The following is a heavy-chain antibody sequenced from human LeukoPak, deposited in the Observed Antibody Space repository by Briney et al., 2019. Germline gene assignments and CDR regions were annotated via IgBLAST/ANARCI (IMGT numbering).Heavy chain of an antibody. D-gene: IGHD3-10*01. V-gene: IGHV1-18*01. CDR1: GYTLTELS. J-gene: IGHJ4*02. Sequence: ASVKVSCKVSGYTLTELSMHWVRQAPGQGLEWMGWISGYNGNTNYAQKFQGRVTMTTDTSTSTVYMELRSLRSDDTAVYYCARDDNYGSGQPDDWGQGTLVTVSS. CDR3: ARDDNYGSGQPDD. CDR2: ISGYNGNT.